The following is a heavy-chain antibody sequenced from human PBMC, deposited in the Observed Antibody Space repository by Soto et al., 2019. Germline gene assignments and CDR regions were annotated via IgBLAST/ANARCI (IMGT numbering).Heavy chain of an antibody. CDR1: WASVSSGGHY. D-gene: IGHD3-16*02. J-gene: IGHJ3*02. CDR3: PRDRSDTSRSFDAFEI. CDR2: IYHTGPT. Sequence: LETLSLTCTVSWASVSSGGHYRSWIRQPPGEGLGWIGHIYHTGPTDYNPSLKGPVTLSLDLSKNQFSLRLSSVTAADTAVYYCPRDRSDTSRSFDAFEIWGQGAMVTVS. V-gene: IGHV4-61*08.